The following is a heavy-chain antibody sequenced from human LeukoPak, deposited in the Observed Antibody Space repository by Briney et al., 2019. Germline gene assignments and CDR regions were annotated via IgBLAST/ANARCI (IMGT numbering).Heavy chain of an antibody. V-gene: IGHV4-4*07. CDR2: IHTSGST. CDR3: ARDEGSGWYAY. CDR1: GGSISSYY. Sequence: SETLSLTFTVSGGSISSYYWSWIRQPPGKGLEWIGRIHTSGSTNYNPSLKSRVTLSGDTSKNLFSLRLTSVTAADTAIYYCARDEGSGWYAYWGQGTLVTVSS. D-gene: IGHD6-19*01. J-gene: IGHJ4*02.